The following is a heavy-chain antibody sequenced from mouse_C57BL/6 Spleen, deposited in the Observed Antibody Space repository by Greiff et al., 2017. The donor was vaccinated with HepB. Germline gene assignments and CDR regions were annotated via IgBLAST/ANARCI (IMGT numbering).Heavy chain of an antibody. V-gene: IGHV10-1*01. Sequence: EVKLVESGGGLVQPKGSLKLSCAASGFSFNTYAMNWVRQAPGKGLEWVARIRSKSNNYATYYADSVKDRFTISRDDSESMLYLQMNNLKTEDTAMYYCVRQNYSNYVLAYWGQGTLVTVSA. CDR2: IRSKSNNYAT. CDR3: VRQNYSNYVLAY. D-gene: IGHD2-5*01. J-gene: IGHJ3*01. CDR1: GFSFNTYA.